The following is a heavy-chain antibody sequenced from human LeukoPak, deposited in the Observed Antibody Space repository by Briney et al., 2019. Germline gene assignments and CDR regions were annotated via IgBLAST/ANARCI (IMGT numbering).Heavy chain of an antibody. J-gene: IGHJ5*02. Sequence: GESLKISCKGSGYSFTSYWIGWVRQMPGKGLEWMGIIYPGDSDTRYSPSFQGQVTISADKSISTAYLQWSSLKASDTAMYYCARRIAVAGTDWFDPWGQGTLSPSPQ. CDR2: IYPGDSDT. CDR3: ARRIAVAGTDWFDP. D-gene: IGHD6-19*01. CDR1: GYSFTSYW. V-gene: IGHV5-51*01.